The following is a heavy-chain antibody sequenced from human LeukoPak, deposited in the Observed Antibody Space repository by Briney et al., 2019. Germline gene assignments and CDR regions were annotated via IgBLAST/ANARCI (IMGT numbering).Heavy chain of an antibody. CDR2: ISGSGGST. Sequence: GGSLRLSCAASGFTFSSYAMSWVRQAPGKGLEWVSAISGSGGSTYYADSVKGRFTISRDNSKNTLYLQMNGMRAEDTAVYYCAKDSSYGYLGYYFDYWGQGTLVTVSS. V-gene: IGHV3-23*01. CDR3: AKDSSYGYLGYYFDY. CDR1: GFTFSSYA. J-gene: IGHJ4*02. D-gene: IGHD5-18*01.